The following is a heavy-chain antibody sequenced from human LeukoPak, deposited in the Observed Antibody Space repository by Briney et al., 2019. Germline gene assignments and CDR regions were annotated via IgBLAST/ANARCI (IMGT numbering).Heavy chain of an antibody. D-gene: IGHD5-18*01. CDR2: IDPSDSYT. CDR1: GYSFTSYW. J-gene: IGHJ4*02. V-gene: IGHV5-10-1*01. Sequence: GESLKISCKGSGYSFTSYWISWVRQMPGKGLEWMGRIDPSDSYTNYSPSSQGHVTISADKSISTAYLQWSSLKASDTAMYYCARHRRGYSYGYDSWGQETLVTVSS. CDR3: ARHRRGYSYGYDS.